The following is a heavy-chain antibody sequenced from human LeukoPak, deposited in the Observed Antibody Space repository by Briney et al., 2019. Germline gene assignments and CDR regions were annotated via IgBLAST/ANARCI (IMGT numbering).Heavy chain of an antibody. J-gene: IGHJ3*02. CDR3: ATHQAPMSGGAFDI. CDR1: GGSISSSSYY. D-gene: IGHD3-16*01. Sequence: SETLSLTCTVSGGSISSSSYYWGWIRQPPGKGLEWIGSIYYSGSTYYNPSLKSRVTISVDTSKNQFSLKLSSVTAADTAVYYCATHQAPMSGGAFDIWGQGTMVTVSS. CDR2: IYYSGST. V-gene: IGHV4-39*01.